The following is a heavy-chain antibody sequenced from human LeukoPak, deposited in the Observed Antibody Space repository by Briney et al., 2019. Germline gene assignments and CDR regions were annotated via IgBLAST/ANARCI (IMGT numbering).Heavy chain of an antibody. J-gene: IGHJ4*02. V-gene: IGHV3-23*01. CDR3: AKAPQLGWLRVDY. CDR1: GFTFSSYA. CDR2: ISGSGDNT. Sequence: GGSLRLSCAASGFTFSSYAMNWVRQAPGKGLEWVSTISGSGDNTYYADSVKGRFTISRDNSKNTLYLQMNSLRAGDTAIYYCAKAPQLGWLRVDYWGQGTLVTVS. D-gene: IGHD5-12*01.